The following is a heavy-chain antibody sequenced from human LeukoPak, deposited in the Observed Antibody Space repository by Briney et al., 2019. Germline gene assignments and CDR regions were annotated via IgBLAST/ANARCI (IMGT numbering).Heavy chain of an antibody. CDR2: VSYDGSNK. V-gene: IGHV3-30*18. J-gene: IGHJ4*02. CDR1: GFTFSRHG. Sequence: GMSLRLSCAASGFTFSRHGMHWVRQAPGKGLEWVAVVSYDGSNKFYADSVRGRFTISRDNSKNTLYLEMNSLRAEDTAVYYCAKDPRGTLSGYFDYWGQGTLVTVSS. D-gene: IGHD3-22*01. CDR3: AKDPRGTLSGYFDY.